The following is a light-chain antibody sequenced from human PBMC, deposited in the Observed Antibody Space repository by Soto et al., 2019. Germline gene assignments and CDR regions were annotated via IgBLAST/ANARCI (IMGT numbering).Light chain of an antibody. V-gene: IGLV2-14*03. CDR2: DVS. CDR3: CSYTSSSGYV. CDR1: SSDVGGFNY. Sequence: QSALTQPASVSGSPGQSITISCTGTSSDVGGFNYVSWYQHHPGKAPQLMIYDVSNRPSGISNRFSGSKSGNTASLTISGLQAEDEADYYCCSYTSSSGYVFGTGTKLTVL. J-gene: IGLJ1*01.